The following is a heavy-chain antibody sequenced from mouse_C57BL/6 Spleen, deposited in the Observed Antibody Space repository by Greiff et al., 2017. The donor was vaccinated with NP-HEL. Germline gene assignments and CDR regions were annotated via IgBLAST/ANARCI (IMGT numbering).Heavy chain of an antibody. CDR2: IHPNSSST. D-gene: IGHD2-12*01. V-gene: IGHV1-64*01. CDR3: AGRDSRAMDY. Sequence: QVQLQQPGAELVKPGASVKLSCKASGYTFTSYWMHWVKQRPGQGLEWIGMIHPNSSSTNYNEKFKSKATLTVAKSSSPAYMQLSSLTSEYSAVYYSAGRDSRAMDYWGQGTSVTVSS. J-gene: IGHJ4*01. CDR1: GYTFTSYW.